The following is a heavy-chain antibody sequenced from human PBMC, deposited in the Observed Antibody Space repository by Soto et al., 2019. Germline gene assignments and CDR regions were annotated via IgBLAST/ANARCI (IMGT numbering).Heavy chain of an antibody. J-gene: IGHJ6*02. CDR3: AKLRGNFGLDYYGMDV. CDR1: GFTFSSYA. CDR2: ISGSGGST. D-gene: IGHD1-7*01. Sequence: GGSLRLSCAASGFTFSSYAMSWVRQAPGKGLEWVSAISGSGGSTYYADSVKGRFTSSRDNSKNTLYLQMNSLRAEDTAVYYCAKLRGNFGLDYYGMDVWGQGTTVTVSS. V-gene: IGHV3-23*01.